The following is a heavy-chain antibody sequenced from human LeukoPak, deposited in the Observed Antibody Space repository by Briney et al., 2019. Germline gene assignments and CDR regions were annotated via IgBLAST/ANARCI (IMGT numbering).Heavy chain of an antibody. Sequence: ASVKVSCKASGYTFTSYAMHWVRQAPGQRLEWMGWINAGNGNTKYSQKFQGRVTITRDTSASTAYMELSSLRSEDTAVYYCARDPQQLVVGWFDPWGQETLVTVSS. CDR1: GYTFTSYA. V-gene: IGHV1-3*01. CDR3: ARDPQQLVVGWFDP. CDR2: INAGNGNT. D-gene: IGHD6-13*01. J-gene: IGHJ5*02.